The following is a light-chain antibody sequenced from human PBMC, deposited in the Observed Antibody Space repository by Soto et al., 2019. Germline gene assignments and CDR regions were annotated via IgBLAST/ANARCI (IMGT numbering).Light chain of an antibody. V-gene: IGKV3-20*01. CDR1: QSVRNAY. Sequence: EIVLTQSPGTLSLSPGERATLSCRASQSVRNAYLAWYQQKHGQAPRLLFYGASSRATGIPDRFSGSGSGTDFTLTISRLEPEDFAVYYCQQYGSLPRTFGQGTKVEIK. CDR3: QQYGSLPRT. J-gene: IGKJ1*01. CDR2: GAS.